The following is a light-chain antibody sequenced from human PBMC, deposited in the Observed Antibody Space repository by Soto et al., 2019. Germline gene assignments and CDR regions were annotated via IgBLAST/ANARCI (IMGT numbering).Light chain of an antibody. Sequence: QSALTQPASVSGSPGQSINISCTGTSSDVGGYNYVSWYQQHPGKAPKLMIYEVSNRPSGVSNRFSGSKSGNTASLTISGLQAEDEADYYCISYGTDTLLWVFGGGTKLTVL. V-gene: IGLV2-14*01. J-gene: IGLJ3*02. CDR1: SSDVGGYNY. CDR2: EVS. CDR3: ISYGTDTLLWV.